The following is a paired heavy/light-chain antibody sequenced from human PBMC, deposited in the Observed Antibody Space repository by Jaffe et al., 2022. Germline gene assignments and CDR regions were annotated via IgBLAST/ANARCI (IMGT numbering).Light chain of an antibody. CDR2: AAS. V-gene: IGKV1-17*01. CDR1: QGIRND. Sequence: DIQMTQSPSSLSASVGDRVTITCRASQGIRNDLGWYQQKPGKAPKRLIYAASSLQSGVPSRFSGSGSGTEFTLTISSLQPEDFATYYCLQHNSYPPTFGQGTRLEIK. CDR3: LQHNSYPPT. J-gene: IGKJ5*01.
Heavy chain of an antibody. V-gene: IGHV1-24*01. Sequence: QVQLVQSGAEVKKPGASVKVSCKVSGYTLTELSMHWVRQAPGKGLEWMGGFDPEDGETIYAQKFQGRVTMTEDTSTDTAYMELSSLRSEDTAVYYCATVFPWGYERVGAFDIWGQGTMVTVSS. CDR2: FDPEDGET. CDR3: ATVFPWGYERVGAFDI. J-gene: IGHJ3*02. D-gene: IGHD7-27*01. CDR1: GYTLTELS.